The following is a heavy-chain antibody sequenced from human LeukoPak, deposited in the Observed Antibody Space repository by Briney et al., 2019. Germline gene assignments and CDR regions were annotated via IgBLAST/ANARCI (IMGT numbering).Heavy chain of an antibody. D-gene: IGHD3-3*02. J-gene: IGHJ3*02. V-gene: IGHV3-21*01. CDR2: ISSSSSYI. Sequence: GGSLRLSCAASGFTFSSCAMSWVRQAPGKGLEWVSSISSSSSYIYYADSVKGRFTISRDNAKNSLYLQMNSLRAEDTAVYYCARDGIFGVVINPNAFDIWGQGTMVTVSS. CDR3: ARDGIFGVVINPNAFDI. CDR1: GFTFSSCA.